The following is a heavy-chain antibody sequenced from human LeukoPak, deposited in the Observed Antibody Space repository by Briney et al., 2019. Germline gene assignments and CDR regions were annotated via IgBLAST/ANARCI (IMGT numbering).Heavy chain of an antibody. Sequence: GGSLRLSCAASGFTFSSYAMSWVRQARGKGLEWVSAISGSGGSTYYADSVKGRFTISRDNSKNTLYLQMNSLRAEDTAVYYCAEDPSYYYDNSGYYSFDYWGQGTLVTVSS. V-gene: IGHV3-23*01. J-gene: IGHJ4*02. CDR2: ISGSGGST. CDR1: GFTFSSYA. CDR3: AEDPSYYYDNSGYYSFDY. D-gene: IGHD3-22*01.